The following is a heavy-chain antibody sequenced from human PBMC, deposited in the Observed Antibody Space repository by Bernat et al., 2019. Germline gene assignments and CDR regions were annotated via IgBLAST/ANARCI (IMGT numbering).Heavy chain of an antibody. Sequence: QITLKESGPTLVKPTQTLTLTCTFSGFSLSSTAVGVGWIRQPPGKPLEWLALIYWNDDNKYSPSLKNRLSITKDTSVNQVVLTLTNVDPVDKATYFCAHGSGWLFDHWGPGTLVTGSS. J-gene: IGHJ4*02. D-gene: IGHD6-19*01. CDR3: AHGSGWLFDH. V-gene: IGHV2-5*01. CDR2: IYWNDDN. CDR1: GFSLSSTAVG.